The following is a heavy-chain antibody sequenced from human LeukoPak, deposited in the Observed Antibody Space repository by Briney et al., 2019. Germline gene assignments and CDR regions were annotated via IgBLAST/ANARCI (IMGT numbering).Heavy chain of an antibody. J-gene: IGHJ3*02. CDR1: GYTFTSYY. V-gene: IGHV1-46*01. Sequence: ASVKVSCKASGYTFTSYYMHWVRQAPGQGLEWMGIINPSGGSTSYAQKFQGRVTMTRDMSTSTVYMELSSLRSDDTAVYYCARAVAGMRAFDIWGQGTMVTVSS. CDR3: ARAVAGMRAFDI. CDR2: INPSGGST. D-gene: IGHD6-19*01.